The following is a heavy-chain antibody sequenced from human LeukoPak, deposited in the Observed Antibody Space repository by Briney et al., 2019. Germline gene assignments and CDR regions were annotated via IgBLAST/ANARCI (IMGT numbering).Heavy chain of an antibody. J-gene: IGHJ6*03. D-gene: IGHD3-22*01. Sequence: GGPLRLSCAASGFTFTIHAMHGVRDAPGKGRECGTVISYDGNSKDQADPAKGRFPISRDNSKNTPYLQMNSLRAEDPAVYYCAKDGRLYDTSGYSIYMDVWGKGTTVTVSS. V-gene: IGHV3-30-3*02. CDR3: AKDGRLYDTSGYSIYMDV. CDR2: ISYDGNSK. CDR1: GFTFTIHA.